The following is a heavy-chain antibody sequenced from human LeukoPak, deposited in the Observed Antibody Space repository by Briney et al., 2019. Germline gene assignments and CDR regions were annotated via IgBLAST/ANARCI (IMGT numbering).Heavy chain of an antibody. CDR3: APQRNYFDP. J-gene: IGHJ5*02. D-gene: IGHD4-11*01. Sequence: GGSLRLSCAASGFTFSDAWMNWVRQAPGKGLEWVCHIRSKTNDGTADYAAPAKGRLTISRDDSRNTLFLQMNSLRTEDTAVYYCAPQRNYFDPWGQGTLVTVSS. CDR2: IRSKTNDGTA. CDR1: GFTFSDAW. V-gene: IGHV3-15*05.